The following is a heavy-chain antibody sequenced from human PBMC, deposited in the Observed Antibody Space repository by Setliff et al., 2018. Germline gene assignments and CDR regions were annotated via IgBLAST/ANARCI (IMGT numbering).Heavy chain of an antibody. D-gene: IGHD6-6*01. CDR2: IYYNGTT. CDR1: GASISSNY. V-gene: IGHV4-59*01. J-gene: IGHJ4*02. CDR3: TSTPRGGINITTRAGAFDS. Sequence: KLSETLSLTCSVSGASISSNYWSWIRQSPGKGLEWIGYIYYNGTTRYSPSLKSRVTISVDTSKNQFSLRLTSVTAADTAVYYCTSTPRGGINITTRAGAFDSWGQGTLVTVSS.